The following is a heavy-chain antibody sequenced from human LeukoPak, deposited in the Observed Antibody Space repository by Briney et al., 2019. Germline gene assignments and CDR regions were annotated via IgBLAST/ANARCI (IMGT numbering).Heavy chain of an antibody. CDR2: ISSSSSNI. CDR1: GFDFSTYS. CDR3: ARDRMATISDY. V-gene: IGHV3-21*04. J-gene: IGHJ4*02. Sequence: GGSLRLSCAASGFDFSTYSIDWVRQAPGKGLEWVSYISSSSSNIYHADSVKGRFTISRDNAKNSLYLQMNSLRAEDTAVYYCARDRMATISDYWGQGTLVTVSS. D-gene: IGHD5-24*01.